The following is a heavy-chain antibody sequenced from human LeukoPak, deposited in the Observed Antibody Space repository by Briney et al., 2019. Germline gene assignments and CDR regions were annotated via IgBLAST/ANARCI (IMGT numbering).Heavy chain of an antibody. CDR1: GFTFSSYA. J-gene: IGHJ4*02. Sequence: PGGSLRLSCAASGFTFSSYAMHWVRQAPGKGLEWVAVISYDGSNKYYADSVKGRFTISRDNSKNTLYLQMNSLRAEDTAVYYCARTNYDTSAYYFDYWGQGTLVTVSS. V-gene: IGHV3-30*04. CDR2: ISYDGSNK. CDR3: ARTNYDTSAYYFDY. D-gene: IGHD3-22*01.